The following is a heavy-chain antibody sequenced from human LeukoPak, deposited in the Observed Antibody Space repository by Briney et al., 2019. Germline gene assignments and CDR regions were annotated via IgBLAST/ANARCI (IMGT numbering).Heavy chain of an antibody. J-gene: IGHJ4*02. V-gene: IGHV4-34*01. CDR1: GGSFSGYY. D-gene: IGHD3-22*01. Sequence: SETLSLTCAVYGGSFSGYYWSWIRQPPGKGLEWIGETNHSGSTNYNPSLKSRVTISVDTSKNQFSLKLSSVTAADTAVYYCARVTLAPDYYDSSGSYYFDYWGQGTLVTVSS. CDR2: TNHSGST. CDR3: ARVTLAPDYYDSSGSYYFDY.